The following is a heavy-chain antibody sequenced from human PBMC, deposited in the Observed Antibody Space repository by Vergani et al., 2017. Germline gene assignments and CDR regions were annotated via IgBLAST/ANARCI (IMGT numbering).Heavy chain of an antibody. D-gene: IGHD5-24*01. CDR3: ARAYSRRDGYLDY. CDR2: IYYSGST. CDR1: GGSISSYY. J-gene: IGHJ4*02. Sequence: QVQLQESGPGLVKPSETLSLTCTVSGGSISSYYWSWIRQPPGKGLEWIGYIYYSGSTNYNPSLKSRVTISVDTSKNQFSLKLSSVTAADTAVYYCARAYSRRDGYLDYWGQGTPVTVSS. V-gene: IGHV4-59*01.